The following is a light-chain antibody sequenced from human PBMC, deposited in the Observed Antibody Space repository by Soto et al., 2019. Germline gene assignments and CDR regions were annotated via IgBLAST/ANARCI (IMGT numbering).Light chain of an antibody. J-gene: IGKJ5*01. V-gene: IGKV3-20*01. CDR3: QQYGSSPPLT. CDR1: QSVSSSY. Sequence: EIVLTPSPGTLSLSPGGRATLSCRASQSVSSSYLAWYQQKPGQAPRLLIYGASSRATGIPDRFSGSGSGTDFTLTISRLEPEDFAVYYCQQYGSSPPLTFGQGTRLEIK. CDR2: GAS.